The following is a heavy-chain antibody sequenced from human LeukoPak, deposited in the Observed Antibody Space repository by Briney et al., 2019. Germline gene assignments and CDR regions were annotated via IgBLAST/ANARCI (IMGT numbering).Heavy chain of an antibody. CDR3: ARKGKSGSYYNSFDY. J-gene: IGHJ4*02. V-gene: IGHV1-46*01. D-gene: IGHD1-26*01. Sequence: GASVKVSCKASGYTFTSYYMHWVRQAPGQGLECMGIINPSVGSTSYAQKFKGRVTMTTEISTSTVYMELSSLRCEDTAVYYCARKGKSGSYYNSFDYWGQGTLVTVSS. CDR1: GYTFTSYY. CDR2: INPSVGST.